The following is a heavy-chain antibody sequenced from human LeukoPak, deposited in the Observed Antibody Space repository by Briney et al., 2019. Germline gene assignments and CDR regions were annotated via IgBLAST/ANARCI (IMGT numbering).Heavy chain of an antibody. CDR3: AKDIGRSITMVRAYSGTFDY. CDR1: GFTFDDYA. V-gene: IGHV3-43*02. J-gene: IGHJ4*02. D-gene: IGHD3-10*01. Sequence: GGSLRLSCAASGFTFDDYAMHWVRQAPGKCLEWVSLISGDGGSTYYADSVKGRFTISRDNSKNSLYLQMNSLRTEDTALYYCAKDIGRSITMVRAYSGTFDYWGQGTLVTVSS. CDR2: ISGDGGST.